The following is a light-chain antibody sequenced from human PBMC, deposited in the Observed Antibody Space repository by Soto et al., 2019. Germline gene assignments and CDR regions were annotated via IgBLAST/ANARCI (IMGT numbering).Light chain of an antibody. V-gene: IGLV1-40*01. Sequence: QSVLTQPPSVSGAPGQRVTISCTGSSSNIGASYDVHWYQQLPGTAPKLLIYGNTNRPSGVSSRFSGSKSGNTASLTISGLQAEDEADYYCIAYTGSSTSYVFGSGTKVTVL. CDR1: SSNIGASYD. J-gene: IGLJ1*01. CDR2: GNT. CDR3: IAYTGSSTSYV.